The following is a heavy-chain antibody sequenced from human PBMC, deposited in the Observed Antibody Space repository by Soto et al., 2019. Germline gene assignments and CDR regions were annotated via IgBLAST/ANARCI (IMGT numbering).Heavy chain of an antibody. CDR3: ATGTFNFDS. CDR1: GFTFSSYA. Sequence: EVQLLDSGGGLVQPGGSLRLSCAASGFTFSSYAMSWVRQAPGKGLEWVSSISGSGGSTYYADSVKGRFIISRDNSKSTLYLQMNSLRAEDTAVYYCATGTFNFDSWGQGTLVIVSS. V-gene: IGHV3-23*01. CDR2: ISGSGGST. J-gene: IGHJ4*02.